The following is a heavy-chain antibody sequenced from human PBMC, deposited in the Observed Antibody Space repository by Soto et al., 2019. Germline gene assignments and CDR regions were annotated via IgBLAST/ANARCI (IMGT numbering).Heavy chain of an antibody. Sequence: ASVKVSCKASGYTFTSYYMHWVRQAPGQGLEWMGIINPSGGSTSYAQKFQGRVTMTRDTSTSTVYMELSSLRSEDTAVYYCARDRGRGYSYGYGYFDYWGQGTLVTVSS. J-gene: IGHJ4*02. D-gene: IGHD5-18*01. CDR3: ARDRGRGYSYGYGYFDY. V-gene: IGHV1-46*01. CDR2: INPSGGST. CDR1: GYTFTSYY.